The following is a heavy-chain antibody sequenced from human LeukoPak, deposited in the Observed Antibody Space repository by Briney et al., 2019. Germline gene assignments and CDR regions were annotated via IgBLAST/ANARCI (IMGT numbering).Heavy chain of an antibody. CDR3: AKLPAAAEGRGAFDI. Sequence: GGSLRLSCAASGFTFDDYAMHWVRQAPGKGLEWVSGISWNSGSIGYADSVKGRFTISRDNAKNSLYLQMNSLRAEDMALYYCAKLPAAAEGRGAFDIWGQGTMVTVSS. D-gene: IGHD2-2*01. CDR1: GFTFDDYA. CDR2: ISWNSGSI. V-gene: IGHV3-9*03. J-gene: IGHJ3*02.